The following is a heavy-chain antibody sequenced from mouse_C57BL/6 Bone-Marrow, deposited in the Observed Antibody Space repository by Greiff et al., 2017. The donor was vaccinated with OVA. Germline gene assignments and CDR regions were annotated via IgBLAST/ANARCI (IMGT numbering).Heavy chain of an antibody. J-gene: IGHJ1*03. Sequence: EVQRVESGGDLVKPGGSLKLSCAASGFTFSSYGMSWVRQTPDKRLEWVATISSGGSYTYYPASVKGRFTISRDNAKNTLYLQMSSLKSEDTAMYYCARLYYYGSSWYFDVWGTGTTVTVSS. V-gene: IGHV5-6*01. CDR2: ISSGGSYT. D-gene: IGHD1-1*01. CDR3: ARLYYYGSSWYFDV. CDR1: GFTFSSYG.